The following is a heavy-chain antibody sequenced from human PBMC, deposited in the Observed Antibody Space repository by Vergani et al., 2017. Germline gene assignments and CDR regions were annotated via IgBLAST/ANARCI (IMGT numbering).Heavy chain of an antibody. CDR1: GYTFTSYY. V-gene: IGHV1-46*01. Sequence: QVQLVQSGAEVKKPGASVKVSCKASGYTFTSYYMHWVRQAPGQGLEWMGIINPSGGSTSYAQKFQGRVTMTRDTSTSTVYMELSSLRSEDTAVYYCAREHGSSVGHDAFDIWGQGTMVTVSS. D-gene: IGHD1-26*01. J-gene: IGHJ3*02. CDR3: AREHGSSVGHDAFDI. CDR2: INPSGGST.